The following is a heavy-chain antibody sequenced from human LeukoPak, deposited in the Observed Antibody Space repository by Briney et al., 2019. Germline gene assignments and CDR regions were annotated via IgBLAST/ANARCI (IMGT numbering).Heavy chain of an antibody. CDR2: INTNTGNP. V-gene: IGHV7-4-1*02. J-gene: IGHJ6*02. Sequence: ASVKVSCTASGYTFTSYAMNWVRQAPGQGLEWMGWINTNTGNPTYAQGFTGRFVFSLDTSVSTAYLQISSLKAEDTAVYYCARDYSSSWYHYYFGMDVWGQGTTVTVSS. CDR3: ARDYSSSWYHYYFGMDV. D-gene: IGHD6-13*01. CDR1: GYTFTSYA.